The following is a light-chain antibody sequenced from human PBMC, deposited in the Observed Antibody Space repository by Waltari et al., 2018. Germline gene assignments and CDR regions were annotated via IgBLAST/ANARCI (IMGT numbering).Light chain of an antibody. CDR1: SNDVGGYTY. J-gene: IGLJ3*02. V-gene: IGLV2-14*03. CDR2: DVS. CDR3: SSYTSSLTLV. Sequence: QSALTQPASVSGSPGQSITISCTGTSNDVGGYTYVSWYQQHPGKAPKLMIYDVSNRPSGVSNRFSVSKSGNTASLTISGLQAEDEADYYCSSYTSSLTLVFGGGTKLTVL.